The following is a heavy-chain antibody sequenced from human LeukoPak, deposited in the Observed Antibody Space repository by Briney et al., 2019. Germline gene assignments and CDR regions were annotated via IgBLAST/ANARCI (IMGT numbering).Heavy chain of an antibody. CDR1: RFAFRNYA. Sequence: GGSLRLSCAASRFAFRNYAMHWVRQAPGKGLEWVTLISYDGSNKYYVDSVKGRFTVSRDNSNNTLYLQMNSLRGEDTAVYYCARGAHQYDFWIPLWGQGTLVTVSS. V-gene: IGHV3-30*04. J-gene: IGHJ4*02. D-gene: IGHD3-3*01. CDR2: ISYDGSNK. CDR3: ARGAHQYDFWIPL.